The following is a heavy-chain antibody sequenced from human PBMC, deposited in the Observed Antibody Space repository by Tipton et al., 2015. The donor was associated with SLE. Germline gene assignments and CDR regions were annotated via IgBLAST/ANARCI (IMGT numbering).Heavy chain of an antibody. V-gene: IGHV4-4*07. CDR2: IYTSGST. Sequence: TLSLTCTVSGGSISSYYWSWIRQPAGKGLEWIGRIYTSGSTNYNPALKSRVTMSVDTSKNQFFLKPSPVTAADTAVYYCARDPPRPVYWGQGTLVTVSS. J-gene: IGHJ4*02. CDR1: GGSISSYY. CDR3: ARDPPRPVY.